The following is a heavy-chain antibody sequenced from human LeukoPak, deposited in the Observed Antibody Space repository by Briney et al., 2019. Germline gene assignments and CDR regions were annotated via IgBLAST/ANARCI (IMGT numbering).Heavy chain of an antibody. D-gene: IGHD2-2*01. Sequence: SQTLSLTCTVSGGSISSGGYYWSWIRQHPGKGLEWIGYIYYSGSTYYNPSLKSRVTISVDTSKNQFSLKLSPVTAADTAVYYCAREVVVVPAAMAPIDYWGQGTLVTVSS. J-gene: IGHJ4*02. CDR3: AREVVVVPAAMAPIDY. CDR1: GGSISSGGYY. CDR2: IYYSGST. V-gene: IGHV4-30-4*08.